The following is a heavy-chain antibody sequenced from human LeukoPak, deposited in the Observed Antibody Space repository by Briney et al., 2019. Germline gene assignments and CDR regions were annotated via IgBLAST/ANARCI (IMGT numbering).Heavy chain of an antibody. CDR2: ISSSSSYI. V-gene: IGHV3-21*01. CDR3: ARAGIAVAGDDY. D-gene: IGHD6-19*01. J-gene: IGHJ4*02. CDR1: GFTFSSYS. Sequence: GGSLRLSCAASGFTFSSYSMNCVRQAPGKGLEWVSSISSSSSYIYYADSVKGRFTISRDNANNSLYLQMNSLRAEDTAVYYCARAGIAVAGDDYWGQGTLVTVSS.